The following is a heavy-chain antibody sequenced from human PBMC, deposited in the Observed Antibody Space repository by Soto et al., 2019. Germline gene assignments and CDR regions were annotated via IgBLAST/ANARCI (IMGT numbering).Heavy chain of an antibody. Sequence: GGSLRLSCAASGFTFRSHGMHWVRQAPGKGLEWISLISYDGSDKYYADSVKGRFTISRDNSKNMLYLEMNSLGAEDTAVYYCAKEFGIKWYYFDCRGQGNLVTVSS. CDR1: GFTFRSHG. V-gene: IGHV3-30*18. J-gene: IGHJ4*02. D-gene: IGHD2-8*01. CDR3: AKEFGIKWYYFDC. CDR2: ISYDGSDK.